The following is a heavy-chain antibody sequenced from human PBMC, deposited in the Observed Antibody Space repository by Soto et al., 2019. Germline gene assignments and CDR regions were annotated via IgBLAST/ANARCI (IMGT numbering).Heavy chain of an antibody. CDR3: AREPLVAAKENDY. Sequence: QVQLQESGPGLVKPSQTLSLTCTVSGGSISSGDYYWSWIRQPPGKGLEWIGYIYYSGSTYYNPSLKSRVTISVDTSKNQFSLKLSSVTAADTAMYYCAREPLVAAKENDYWGQGTLVTVSS. CDR2: IYYSGST. D-gene: IGHD2-15*01. J-gene: IGHJ4*02. CDR1: GGSISSGDYY. V-gene: IGHV4-30-4*01.